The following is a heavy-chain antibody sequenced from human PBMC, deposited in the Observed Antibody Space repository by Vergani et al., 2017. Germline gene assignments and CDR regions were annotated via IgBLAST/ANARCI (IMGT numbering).Heavy chain of an antibody. D-gene: IGHD3-10*01. CDR1: GFTFSSYS. Sequence: EVQLVESGGGLVKPGGSLRLSCAASGFTFSSYSMNWVRQAPGKGLEWVSSISSSSSYLYYADSVKGRFTISRDNAKNSLYLQMNSLRAEDTAVYYCASFPKGRGVGYWGQGTLVTVSS. CDR3: ASFPKGRGVGY. CDR2: ISSSSSYL. J-gene: IGHJ4*02. V-gene: IGHV3-21*01.